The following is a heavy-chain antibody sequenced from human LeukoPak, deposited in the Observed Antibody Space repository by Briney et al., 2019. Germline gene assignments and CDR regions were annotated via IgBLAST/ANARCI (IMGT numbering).Heavy chain of an antibody. V-gene: IGHV3-30*02. J-gene: IGHJ5*01. Sequence: PGGSLRLSCAASGFTFSSSDMHWVRHAPGKGLGWVAFIRYDGNNKYYADPVKGRLTITRDNSKNTLYLQMNSLRAADTAVYYCAKGYRNHLLILLDSWGQGTLVTVSS. D-gene: IGHD3-16*01. CDR3: AKGYRNHLLILLDS. CDR2: IRYDGNNK. CDR1: GFTFSSSD.